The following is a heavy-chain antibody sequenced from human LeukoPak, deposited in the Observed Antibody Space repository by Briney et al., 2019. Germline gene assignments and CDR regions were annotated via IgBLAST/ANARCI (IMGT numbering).Heavy chain of an antibody. CDR2: IYTSGST. D-gene: IGHD5-18*01. CDR1: GGSISSYY. V-gene: IGHV4-4*07. CDR3: ARGVRGYSYGYFRPVDDYFDY. Sequence: PSETLSLTCTVSGGSISSYYWSWIRQPAGKGLEWIGRIYTSGSTNYNPSLKSRVTMSVDTSKNQFSLKLSSVTAADTAVYYCARGVRGYSYGYFRPVDDYFDYWGQGTLVTVSS. J-gene: IGHJ4*02.